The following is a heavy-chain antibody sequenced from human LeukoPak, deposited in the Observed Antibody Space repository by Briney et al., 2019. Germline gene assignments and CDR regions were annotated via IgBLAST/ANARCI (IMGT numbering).Heavy chain of an antibody. CDR3: ARVRSGTYYGLDY. CDR2: ISSNGGST. D-gene: IGHD1-26*01. J-gene: IGHJ4*02. Sequence: GGSLRLSCAASGFTFSSYAMHWVRQAPGKGLEYVSAISSNGGSTYYANSVRGRFTISRDNSKNMLHLQMGSLRAEDMAVYYCARVRSGTYYGLDYWGQGTLVTVSS. V-gene: IGHV3-64*01. CDR1: GFTFSSYA.